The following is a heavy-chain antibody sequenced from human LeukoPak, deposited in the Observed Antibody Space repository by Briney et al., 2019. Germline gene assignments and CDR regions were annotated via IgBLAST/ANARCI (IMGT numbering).Heavy chain of an antibody. J-gene: IGHJ6*03. Sequence: SETLSLTCAVYGGSFSGYYWGWIRQPPGKGLEWIGEINHSGSTNYNPSLKSRVTMSVDTSKNQLSLKLSSVTAADTAVYYCARDKRVAVAGTYIYYYYMDVWGNGTTVTISS. CDR3: ARDKRVAVAGTYIYYYYMDV. CDR2: INHSGST. V-gene: IGHV4-34*01. D-gene: IGHD6-19*01. CDR1: GGSFSGYY.